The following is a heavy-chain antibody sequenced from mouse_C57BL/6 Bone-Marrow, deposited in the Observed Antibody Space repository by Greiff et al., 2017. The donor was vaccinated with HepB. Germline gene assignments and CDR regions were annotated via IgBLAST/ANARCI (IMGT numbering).Heavy chain of an antibody. CDR3: TRDTMIKTFYAMDY. CDR2: ISSGGDYI. CDR1: GFTFSSYA. V-gene: IGHV5-9-1*02. J-gene: IGHJ4*01. D-gene: IGHD2-4*01. Sequence: EVKLMESGEGLVKPGGSLKLSCAASGFTFSSYAMSWVRQTPEKRLEWVAYISSGGDYIYYADTVKGRFTISRDNARNTLYLQMSSLKSEDTAMYYCTRDTMIKTFYAMDYWGQGTSVTVSS.